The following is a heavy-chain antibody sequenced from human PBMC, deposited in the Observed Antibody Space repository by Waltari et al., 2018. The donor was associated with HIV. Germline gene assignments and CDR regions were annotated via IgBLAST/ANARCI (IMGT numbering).Heavy chain of an antibody. D-gene: IGHD2-15*01. J-gene: IGHJ5*02. CDR1: GFTFSSYA. V-gene: IGHV3-30*01. CDR2: ISYDGSNK. CDR3: ARDTGYCSFGSCSYNWLDP. Sequence: QVHLVESGGGVVQPGRSLRLSCAASGFTFSSYAIHLVRQSPGKGLEWVALISYDGSNKYYADSVKGRFTISRDNSKNTLYLQMNSLRAEDTSVYYCARDTGYCSFGSCSYNWLDPWGQGTLVSVSS.